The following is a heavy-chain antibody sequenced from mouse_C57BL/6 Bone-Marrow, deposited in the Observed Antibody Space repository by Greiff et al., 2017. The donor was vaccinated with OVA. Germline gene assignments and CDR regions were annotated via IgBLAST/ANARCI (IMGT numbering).Heavy chain of an antibody. CDR2: IAPSDSYT. CDR1: GYTFTSYW. D-gene: IGHD2-12*01. J-gene: IGHJ4*01. V-gene: IGHV1-59*01. Sequence: VQLQQPGAELVRPGTSVKLSCKASGYTFTSYWMHWVKQRPGQGLEWIGVIAPSDSYTNYNQKFKGKATLTVDTSSSTAYMQLSSLTSEDSAVYYCAREGLLYAMDYWGQGTSVTVSS. CDR3: AREGLLYAMDY.